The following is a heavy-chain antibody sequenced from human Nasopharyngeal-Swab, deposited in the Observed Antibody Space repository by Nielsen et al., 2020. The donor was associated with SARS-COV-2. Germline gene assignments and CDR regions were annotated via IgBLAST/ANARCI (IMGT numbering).Heavy chain of an antibody. D-gene: IGHD2-2*01. J-gene: IGHJ3*02. CDR2: ISAYNGNT. Sequence: ASVKVSCKASGYTFTSYGINWVRQAPGQGLEWMGWISAYNGNTNYAQKLQGRVTMTTDTSTSTAFMELRSLRSDDTAVYYCARGFSGLSALSCSSTSCLDAFDIWGQGTMVTVSS. CDR1: GYTFTSYG. V-gene: IGHV1-18*01. CDR3: ARGFSGLSALSCSSTSCLDAFDI.